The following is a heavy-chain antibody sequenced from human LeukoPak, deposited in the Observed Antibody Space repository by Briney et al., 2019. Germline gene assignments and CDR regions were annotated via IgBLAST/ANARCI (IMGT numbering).Heavy chain of an antibody. Sequence: GGSLRLSCGASGFTFSSYAMHWVRQAPGKGLEWVAVVSYDGSNKYYADSVKGRFTISRDNSKNTLNLQMNSLIVEDTAVYYCASRYSSSWTLDYWGQGTLVIVSS. CDR2: VSYDGSNK. J-gene: IGHJ4*02. CDR1: GFTFSSYA. CDR3: ASRYSSSWTLDY. V-gene: IGHV3-30*01. D-gene: IGHD6-13*01.